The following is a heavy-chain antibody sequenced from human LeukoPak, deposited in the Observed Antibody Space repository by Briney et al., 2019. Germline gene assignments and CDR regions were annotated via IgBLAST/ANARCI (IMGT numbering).Heavy chain of an antibody. CDR1: GFSFSYYE. Sequence: GGSLRLSCEGSGFSFSYYEMNWVRQAPGRGLEWVSYIHSRGGTKYYAASLKGRFTISRDKARNSVYLHINSLRAEDTAVYYCAPIAVAATGFGYGGQGTLVTASS. J-gene: IGHJ4*02. V-gene: IGHV3-48*03. D-gene: IGHD6-19*01. CDR2: IHSRGGTK. CDR3: APIAVAATGFGY.